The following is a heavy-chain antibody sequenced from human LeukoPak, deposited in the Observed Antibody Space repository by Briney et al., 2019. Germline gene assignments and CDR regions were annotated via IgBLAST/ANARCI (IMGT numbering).Heavy chain of an antibody. D-gene: IGHD6-19*01. Sequence: PGGSLRLSCAASGFTFSRYGMHWVRQAPGKGLEWVAVISYDGSNKYYADSVKGRFTISRDNSKNTLYLQMNSLRAEDTAVYYCARGVGSSGWYGDYYYYMDVWGKGTTVTVSS. CDR2: ISYDGSNK. J-gene: IGHJ6*03. CDR1: GFTFSRYG. V-gene: IGHV3-30*03. CDR3: ARGVGSSGWYGDYYYYMDV.